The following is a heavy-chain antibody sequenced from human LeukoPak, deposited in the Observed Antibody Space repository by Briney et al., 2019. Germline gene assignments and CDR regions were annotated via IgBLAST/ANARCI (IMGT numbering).Heavy chain of an antibody. Sequence: GGSLTLSCVDSGFTFSRHDKTWLRQAPGKGLEWVSAISGSDAGTYYADSVKGRFTISRDNSKNTLYLQMNSLTAEDTALYYFSKDRSFCTWLGDYWGQGALVTVSS. CDR2: ISGSDAGT. V-gene: IGHV3-23*01. D-gene: IGHD2/OR15-2a*01. CDR1: GFTFSRHD. J-gene: IGHJ4*02. CDR3: SKDRSFCTWLGDY.